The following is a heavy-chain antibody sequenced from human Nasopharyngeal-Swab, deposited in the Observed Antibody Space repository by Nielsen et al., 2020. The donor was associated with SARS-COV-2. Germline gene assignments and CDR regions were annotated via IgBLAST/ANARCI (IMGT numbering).Heavy chain of an antibody. Sequence: ASVKVSCKASGYTFTSYGISWVRQAPGQGLEWMGWISAYNGNTNYAQKLQGRVTMTTDTSTSTAYMELRILRSDDTAVYYCATGPPEIWVGWFDPWGQGTLVTVSS. V-gene: IGHV1-18*01. D-gene: IGHD1-14*01. CDR3: ATGPPEIWVGWFDP. CDR2: ISAYNGNT. J-gene: IGHJ5*02. CDR1: GYTFTSYG.